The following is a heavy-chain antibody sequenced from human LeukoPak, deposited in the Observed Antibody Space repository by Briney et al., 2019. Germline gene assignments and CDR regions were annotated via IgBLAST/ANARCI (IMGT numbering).Heavy chain of an antibody. CDR1: GGSISGYY. D-gene: IGHD2-15*01. CDR3: ARAPTLGCSGGSCRGGAIDI. Sequence: SESLSLTCTVSGGSISGYYWNWVRQPPGKGLEWIGYIFYSGSTNYNPSLKSRVTMSVSTSKNQCSLNLRSVTAADTAVYYCARAPTLGCSGGSCRGGAIDIWGQGTVFIVCS. J-gene: IGHJ3*02. V-gene: IGHV4-59*01. CDR2: IFYSGST.